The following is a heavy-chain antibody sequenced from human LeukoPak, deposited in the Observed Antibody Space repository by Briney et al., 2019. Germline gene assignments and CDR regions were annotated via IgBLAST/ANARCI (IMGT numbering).Heavy chain of an antibody. CDR3: TRSVRNGHIDY. V-gene: IGHV1-69*06. Sequence: ASVKVSCKASGGTFSSYAISWVRQAPGQGLEWMGGIIPIFGTANYAQKFQGRVTITADKSTSTAYMELSSLRFEDTAVYYCTRSVRNGHIDYWGQGTLVTVSS. CDR1: GGTFSSYA. CDR2: IIPIFGTA. J-gene: IGHJ4*02. D-gene: IGHD2-21*01.